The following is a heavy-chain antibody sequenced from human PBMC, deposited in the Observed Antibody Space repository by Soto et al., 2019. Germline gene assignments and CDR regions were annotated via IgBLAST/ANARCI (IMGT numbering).Heavy chain of an antibody. D-gene: IGHD1-1*01. V-gene: IGHV1-8*01. Sequence: QVQLVQSGAEVKKPGASVKVSCRASGYNFTNYDINWVRQASGQGLEWMGWMTPNTGDTGFAQKFQGRVTMTRNTSISTAYMELSSLSSEDTAVYYCARVPRESTTRDYWVQGTLVTVSS. CDR3: ARVPRESTTRDY. CDR2: MTPNTGDT. J-gene: IGHJ4*02. CDR1: GYNFTNYD.